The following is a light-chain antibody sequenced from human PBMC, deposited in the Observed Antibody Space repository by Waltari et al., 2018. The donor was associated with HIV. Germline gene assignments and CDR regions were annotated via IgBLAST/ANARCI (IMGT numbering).Light chain of an antibody. V-gene: IGKV4-1*01. CDR1: QTVYSPY. CDR3: QQYYTTSLFT. J-gene: IGKJ3*01. CDR2: WAS. Sequence: EIVLTQSPGTLSLSPGERAALSCRTSQTVYSPYLAWYQQKPGQPPKLLIYWASTRESGVPDRFSGGGSGTDFTLTISSLQAEDVAVYYCQQYYTTSLFTFGPGTKVDIK.